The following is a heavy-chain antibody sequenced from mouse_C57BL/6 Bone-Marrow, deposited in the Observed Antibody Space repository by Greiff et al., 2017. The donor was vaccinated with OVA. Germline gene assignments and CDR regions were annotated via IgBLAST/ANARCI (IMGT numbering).Heavy chain of an antibody. J-gene: IGHJ3*01. Sequence: VQLQQPGAELVRPGSSVKLSCKASGYTFTRYWMECVKQRPGQGLEWIGNIYPSDSETHYNQKFTDKATLTVDKSSSTAYMQLSSLTSEDSAVYYCAYGSSAWFAYWGQGTLVTVSA. D-gene: IGHD1-1*01. CDR3: AYGSSAWFAY. V-gene: IGHV1-61*01. CDR2: IYPSDSET. CDR1: GYTFTRYW.